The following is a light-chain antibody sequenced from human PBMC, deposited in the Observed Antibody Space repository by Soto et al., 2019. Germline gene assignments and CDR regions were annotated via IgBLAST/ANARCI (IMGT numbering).Light chain of an antibody. CDR3: QQCVNWPPVT. V-gene: IGKV3-11*01. CDR2: HAS. CDR1: QSVSRY. J-gene: IGKJ5*01. Sequence: EIVLTQSPGTLSLSPGERATLSCRASQSVSRYLAWYQQKRGQPPRLIIYHASERAPGIPARFSGSGSGTDFTLTISSLEPEDFAVYYCQQCVNWPPVTFGQGTRLEIK.